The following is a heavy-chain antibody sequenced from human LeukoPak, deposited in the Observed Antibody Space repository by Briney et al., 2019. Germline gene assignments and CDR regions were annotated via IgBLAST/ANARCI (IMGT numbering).Heavy chain of an antibody. Sequence: PGGSLRLSCVVSGFTFSESWMSWVRQAPGKGLGWVASLNLDGSGKYYVDSVKGRFTISRDNAKNSLYLQMDSLRVEDTAVYYCAKGKRYPDYWGQGTLVTVSS. D-gene: IGHD1-1*01. V-gene: IGHV3-7*03. CDR2: LNLDGSGK. CDR3: AKGKRYPDY. CDR1: GFTFSESW. J-gene: IGHJ4*02.